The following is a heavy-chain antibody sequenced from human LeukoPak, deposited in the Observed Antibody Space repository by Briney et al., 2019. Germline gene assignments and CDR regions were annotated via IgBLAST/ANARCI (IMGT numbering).Heavy chain of an antibody. CDR3: AKDRGYSYGSGADY. J-gene: IGHJ4*02. CDR2: IFYSGST. Sequence: SETLSLTCTVSGGSISSSSYWGWIRQPPGKGLEWIGSIFYSGSTYYNPSLKSRVTISVDTSKNQFSLKLSSVTAADTAVYYCAKDRGYSYGSGADYWGQGTLVTVSS. CDR1: GGSISSSSY. V-gene: IGHV4-39*07. D-gene: IGHD5-18*01.